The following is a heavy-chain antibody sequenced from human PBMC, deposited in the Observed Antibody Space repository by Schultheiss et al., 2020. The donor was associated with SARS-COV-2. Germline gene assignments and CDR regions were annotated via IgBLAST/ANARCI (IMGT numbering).Heavy chain of an antibody. V-gene: IGHV4-61*10. CDR2: IYYSGST. J-gene: IGHJ3*02. D-gene: IGHD3-10*01. CDR3: ARAKRGAKGAFDI. CDR1: GYSISSGSY. Sequence: SETLSLTCAVSGYSISSGSYWSWIRQPAGKGLEWIGYIYYSGSTYYNPSLKSRVTISVDTSKNQFSLKLSSVTAADTAVYYCARAKRGAKGAFDIWGQGTMVTVSS.